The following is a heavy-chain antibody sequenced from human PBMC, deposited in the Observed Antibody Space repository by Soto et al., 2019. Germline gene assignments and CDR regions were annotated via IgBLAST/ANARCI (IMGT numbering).Heavy chain of an antibody. CDR1: GYSFTSYW. CDR3: ERPTNRGKNYYGMDV. J-gene: IGHJ6*02. CDR2: IYPGDSDT. Sequence: GESLKISCKGSGYSFTSYWIGWVRQMPGKGLESMGIIYPGDSDTRYSPSFQGQVTISADKSISTAYLQWSSLKASDTAMYYCERPTNRGKNYYGMDVWGQGTTVTVSS. D-gene: IGHD2-8*01. V-gene: IGHV5-51*01.